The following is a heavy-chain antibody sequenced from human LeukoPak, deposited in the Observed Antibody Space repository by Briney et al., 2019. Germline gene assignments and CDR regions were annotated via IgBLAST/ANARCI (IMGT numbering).Heavy chain of an antibody. CDR2: ISYDGSNK. CDR3: ARDHERYFDY. J-gene: IGHJ4*02. V-gene: IGHV3-30-3*01. Sequence: GGSLRLSCAASEFTFSSYAMHWVRQAPGKGLEWVAVISYDGSNKYYADPVKGRFTISRDNSKNTLYLQMNSLRAEDTAVYYCARDHERYFDYWGQGTLVTVSS. CDR1: EFTFSSYA.